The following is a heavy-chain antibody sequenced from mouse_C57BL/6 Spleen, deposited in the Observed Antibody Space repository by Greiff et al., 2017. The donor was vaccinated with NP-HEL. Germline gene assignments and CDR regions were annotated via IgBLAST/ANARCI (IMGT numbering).Heavy chain of an antibody. CDR3: ARTTVGTDAMDY. V-gene: IGHV1-82*01. CDR2: IYPGDGAT. D-gene: IGHD1-1*01. CDR1: GYAFSSSW. Sequence: VQLQQSGPELVKPGASVKISCKASGYAFSSSWMNWVKQRPGKGLEWIGRIYPGDGATNYNGKFKGKATLTADKSSSTAYMQLSSLTSEDAAVYFCARTTVGTDAMDYWGQGTSVTVSS. J-gene: IGHJ4*01.